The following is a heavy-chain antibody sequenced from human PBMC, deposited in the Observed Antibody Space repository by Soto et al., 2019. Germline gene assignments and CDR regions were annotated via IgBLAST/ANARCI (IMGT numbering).Heavy chain of an antibody. CDR2: IYWDDDK. Sequence: QITLKESGPTLVKPTQTLTLTCTFSGFSLSTTKVGVGSIRQPPGKALEWLALIYWDDDKRYSPSLKSRLTXPXDXXKNQVVLAMTNVDPVDTATYYCAHRHMAAAGLFDYWGQGTLVTVSS. D-gene: IGHD6-13*01. CDR3: AHRHMAAAGLFDY. J-gene: IGHJ4*02. V-gene: IGHV2-5*02. CDR1: GFSLSTTKVG.